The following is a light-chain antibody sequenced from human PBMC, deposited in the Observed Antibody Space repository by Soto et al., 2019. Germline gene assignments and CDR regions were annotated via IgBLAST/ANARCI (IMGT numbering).Light chain of an antibody. Sequence: DIVMTQSPDSLAVSLGERATINCKSSQGVLSTSNNKNYLSWHQQKPGQPPRLLIYWASTRESGVPDRFSGSGSGTDFTLTISSLQAEDVAIYYCQQHFTAPLTFGGGTKVDIK. J-gene: IGKJ4*01. V-gene: IGKV4-1*01. CDR2: WAS. CDR3: QQHFTAPLT. CDR1: QGVLSTSNNKNY.